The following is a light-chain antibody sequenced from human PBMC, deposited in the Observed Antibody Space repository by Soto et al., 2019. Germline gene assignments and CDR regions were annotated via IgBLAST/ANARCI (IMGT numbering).Light chain of an antibody. CDR2: GAS. Sequence: FLTQSPYTLCVSPREGATLSCRARQRVSSGYFAWFQQRPGQVPRLLIYGASSRATGIPARFSGSGSGTDFTLTISSLEPEDFAVYYCQQRSNWPFTFGQGTRLEIK. V-gene: IGKV3D-20*02. CDR1: QRVSSGY. J-gene: IGKJ5*01. CDR3: QQRSNWPFT.